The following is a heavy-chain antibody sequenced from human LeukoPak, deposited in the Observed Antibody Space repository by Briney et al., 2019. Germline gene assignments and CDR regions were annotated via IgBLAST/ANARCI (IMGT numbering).Heavy chain of an antibody. CDR3: VKDLVATILLPFDY. D-gene: IGHD5-12*01. Sequence: GGSLRLSCAASGFTFSSYAMSWVRQAPGKGLEWVSAISGSGGSTYYADSVKGRFTISRDNSKNTLYLQMSSLTAEDTAVYYCVKDLVATILLPFDYWGQGTLVTVSS. CDR2: ISGSGGST. V-gene: IGHV3-23*01. CDR1: GFTFSSYA. J-gene: IGHJ4*02.